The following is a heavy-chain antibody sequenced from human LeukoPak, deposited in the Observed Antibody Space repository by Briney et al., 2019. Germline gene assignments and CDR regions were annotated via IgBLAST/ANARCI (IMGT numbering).Heavy chain of an antibody. V-gene: IGHV3-21*01. CDR1: GFTFSSYS. CDR3: ARPYYDILTGTAEYFDL. D-gene: IGHD3-9*01. J-gene: IGHJ2*01. CDR2: ISSSSSYI. Sequence: PGGSLRLSCAASGFTFSSYSMNWVRQAPGKGLEWVSSISSSSSYIYYADSVKGRFTISRDNAKNSLYLQMNSLRAEDTAVYYCARPYYDILTGTAEYFDLWGRGTRSLSPQ.